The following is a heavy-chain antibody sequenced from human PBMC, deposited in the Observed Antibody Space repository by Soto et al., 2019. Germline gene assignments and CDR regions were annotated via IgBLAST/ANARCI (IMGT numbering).Heavy chain of an antibody. Sequence: GGSLRLSCAASGFTFSSYSMNWVRQAPGKGLEWVSSISSGSSYIYYADSVKGRFTISRDNAKNSLYLQMNSLRAEDTAVYYCAIGYSGYDLGKDAFDIWGQGTMVTVSS. CDR2: ISSGSSYI. D-gene: IGHD5-12*01. J-gene: IGHJ3*02. CDR1: GFTFSSYS. CDR3: AIGYSGYDLGKDAFDI. V-gene: IGHV3-21*01.